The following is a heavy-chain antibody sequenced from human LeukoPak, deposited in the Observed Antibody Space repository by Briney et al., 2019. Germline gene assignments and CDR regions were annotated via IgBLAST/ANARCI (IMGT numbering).Heavy chain of an antibody. D-gene: IGHD6-19*01. V-gene: IGHV3-23*01. CDR1: GFTFSSYV. CDR3: AKSRGIYNSSGWRTFDY. J-gene: IGHJ4*02. Sequence: GGSLRLSCAASGFTFSSYVMTWVRQAPGKGLEWVSVISGSADRTEYADSVKGRFTIPRDNSKNTLYLQMNTLRAEDTAVYYCAKSRGIYNSSGWRTFDYWGQGTLVTVSS. CDR2: ISGSADRT.